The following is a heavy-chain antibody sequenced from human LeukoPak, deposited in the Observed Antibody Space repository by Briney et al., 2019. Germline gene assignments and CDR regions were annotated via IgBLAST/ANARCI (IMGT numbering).Heavy chain of an antibody. Sequence: GGSLRLSCEASGFTFSSISMNWVRQAPGKGLEWVAVISYDGSDKYYADSVKGRFTISRDNSKNTLYLQMNSLRAEDTAVYYCARGDYYDSSGYHYIGVDYWGQGTLVTVSS. V-gene: IGHV3-30*03. CDR3: ARGDYYDSSGYHYIGVDY. J-gene: IGHJ4*02. CDR2: ISYDGSDK. CDR1: GFTFSSIS. D-gene: IGHD3-22*01.